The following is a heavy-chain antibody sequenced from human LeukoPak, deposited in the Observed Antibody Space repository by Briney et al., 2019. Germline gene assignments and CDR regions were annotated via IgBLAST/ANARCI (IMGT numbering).Heavy chain of an antibody. CDR3: ARTQGAYGDPKFDP. V-gene: IGHV4-39*07. D-gene: IGHD4-17*01. J-gene: IGHJ5*02. Sequence: SETLSLTCTVSGGSISSSSYYWGWIRQPPGKGLEWIGSIYYSGSTYYNPSLKSRVTISVDTSKNQFSLKLSSVTAADTAVYYCARTQGAYGDPKFDPWGQGTLVTVSS. CDR2: IYYSGST. CDR1: GGSISSSSYY.